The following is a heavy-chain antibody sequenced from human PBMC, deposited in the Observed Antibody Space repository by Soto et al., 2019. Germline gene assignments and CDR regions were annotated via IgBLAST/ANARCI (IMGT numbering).Heavy chain of an antibody. CDR1: GASMTKNNHY. J-gene: IGHJ6*02. V-gene: IGHV4-39*01. Sequence: PSETLSLTCTVSGASMTKNNHYWAWIRQPPGKGLEWIATTFYSGNTYYNPSLKSRITVSVDTSNNQFSLKLSSVTAADSAVYFCARHPLWSSSSGPFGMDVWGQGTTVTVSS. CDR2: TFYSGNT. D-gene: IGHD6-6*01. CDR3: ARHPLWSSSSGPFGMDV.